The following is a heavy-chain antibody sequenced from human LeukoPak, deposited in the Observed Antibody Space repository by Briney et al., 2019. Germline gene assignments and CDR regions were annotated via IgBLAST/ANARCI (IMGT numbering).Heavy chain of an antibody. J-gene: IGHJ3*02. CDR3: ARVGDYEADAFDI. V-gene: IGHV4-30-2*01. CDR1: GGSISSGGYS. Sequence: SETLSLTCAVSGGSISSGGYSWSWIRQPPGKGLEWIGYIYHSGSTYYNPSLKSRVTISVDRSKNQFSLKLSSVTAADTAVYYCARVGDYEADAFDIWGQGTMVTVSS. CDR2: IYHSGST. D-gene: IGHD4-17*01.